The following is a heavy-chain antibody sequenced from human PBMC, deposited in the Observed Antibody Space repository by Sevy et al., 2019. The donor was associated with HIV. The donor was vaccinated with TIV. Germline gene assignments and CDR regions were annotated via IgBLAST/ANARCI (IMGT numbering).Heavy chain of an antibody. Sequence: GGSLRLSCAASGFTFSTNWMHWVRQAPGKGLVWLSRINGDGSSTKYADSVKGRFTISRDNAKNTLYLQMNSLRAEDTGVYYCARDLIVGVVPVGYWGQGTLVTV. CDR1: GFTFSTNW. CDR3: ARDLIVGVVPVGY. J-gene: IGHJ4*02. CDR2: INGDGSST. V-gene: IGHV3-74*01. D-gene: IGHD1-26*01.